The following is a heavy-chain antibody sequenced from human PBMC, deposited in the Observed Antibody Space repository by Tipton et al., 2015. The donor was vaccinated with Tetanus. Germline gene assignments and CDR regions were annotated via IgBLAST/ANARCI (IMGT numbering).Heavy chain of an antibody. CDR1: GFTFSSHW. J-gene: IGHJ5*02. Sequence: GSLRLSCAASGFTFSSHWMNWVRQAPGKGLEWVSGISVRGSHTYYADPVKGRFSISRDNSKNTVYLQMNSLRDEDTAVYYCAKDPASRGWFAPWGQGTLVSVSS. CDR3: AKDPASRGWFAP. V-gene: IGHV3-23*01. CDR2: ISVRGSHT.